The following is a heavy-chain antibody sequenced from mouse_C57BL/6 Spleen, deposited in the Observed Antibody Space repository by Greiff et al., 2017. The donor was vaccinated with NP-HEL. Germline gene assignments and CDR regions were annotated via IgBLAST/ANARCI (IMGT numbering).Heavy chain of an antibody. CDR3: TRGGVATFDY. V-gene: IGHV1-15*01. Sequence: QVQLQQSGAELVRPGASVTLSCKASGYTFTDYEMHWVKQTPVHGLEWIGAIDPETGGTAYNQKFKGKAILTADKTSSTAYMELRSLTSEDSAVYYCTRGGVATFDYWGQGTTLTVSS. CDR1: GYTFTDYE. J-gene: IGHJ2*01. CDR2: IDPETGGT.